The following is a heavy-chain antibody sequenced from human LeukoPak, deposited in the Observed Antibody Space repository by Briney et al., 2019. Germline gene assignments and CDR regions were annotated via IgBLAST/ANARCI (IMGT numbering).Heavy chain of an antibody. Sequence: GGSLRLSCEGSGYRFSSFWMSWVRQAPGKGLEWVSAISGSGGSTYYADSVKGRFTISRDNSKNTLYLQMNSLRAEDTAVYYCAKDLGSGYYSSFDYWGQGTLVTVSS. V-gene: IGHV3-23*01. CDR2: ISGSGGST. CDR3: AKDLGSGYYSSFDY. D-gene: IGHD3-22*01. J-gene: IGHJ4*02. CDR1: GYRFSSFW.